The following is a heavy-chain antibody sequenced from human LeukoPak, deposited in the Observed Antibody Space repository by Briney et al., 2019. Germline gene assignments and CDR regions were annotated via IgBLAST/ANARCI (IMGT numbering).Heavy chain of an antibody. D-gene: IGHD6-19*01. CDR3: ARHAVYAGSGWSFDY. Sequence: SETLSLTCTVSGGSISPYYWSWIRQPPGKGLEWIGYIYYSGSGSTNHNPALKSRVTISADTSKNQFSLTLSSVTAADTAVYYCARHAVYAGSGWSFDYWGKGTLVTVSS. CDR2: IYYSGSGST. J-gene: IGHJ4*02. CDR1: GGSISPYY. V-gene: IGHV4-59*08.